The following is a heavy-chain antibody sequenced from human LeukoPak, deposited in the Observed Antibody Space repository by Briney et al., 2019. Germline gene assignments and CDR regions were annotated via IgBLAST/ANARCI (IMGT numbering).Heavy chain of an antibody. CDR3: ARDPPYSSNWYGRGDC. J-gene: IGHJ4*02. D-gene: IGHD6-13*01. Sequence: ASVKVSCKASGYTFTNYYMHWVRQAPGQGLEWMGIINPSGGNTTYAQKFQGRVTMTRDTSTSTVYMELSSLRSEDTAVYFCARDPPYSSNWYGRGDCWGQGTLVTVSS. CDR2: INPSGGNT. CDR1: GYTFTNYY. V-gene: IGHV1-46*01.